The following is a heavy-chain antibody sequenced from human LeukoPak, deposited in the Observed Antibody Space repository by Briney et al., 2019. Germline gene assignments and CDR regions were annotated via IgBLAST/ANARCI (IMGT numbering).Heavy chain of an antibody. CDR1: GFTVSSNY. Sequence: GGSLRLSCAASGFTVSSNYMNWVRQAPGKGLEWVSVINSGGNAYYAASVKGRFTISRDNSKNMLYLQMNSLRADDTAVYYCARSQGGTTSLRHFDLWGRGTLVTVSS. CDR3: ARSQGGTTSLRHFDL. CDR2: INSGGNA. V-gene: IGHV3-53*01. D-gene: IGHD1-26*01. J-gene: IGHJ2*01.